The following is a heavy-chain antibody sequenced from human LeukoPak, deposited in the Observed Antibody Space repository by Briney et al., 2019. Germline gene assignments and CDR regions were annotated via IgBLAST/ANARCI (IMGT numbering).Heavy chain of an antibody. J-gene: IGHJ4*02. D-gene: IGHD2-2*01. Sequence: GGSLRLSCAASGFTFSSYGMHWVRQAPGKGLEWEAVISYDGSNKYYADSVKGRFTISRDNSKNTLYLQMNSLRAEDTAVYYCARSGMGQLLLVYFDYWGQGTLVTVSS. CDR1: GFTFSSYG. CDR3: ARSGMGQLLLVYFDY. CDR2: ISYDGSNK. V-gene: IGHV3-30*03.